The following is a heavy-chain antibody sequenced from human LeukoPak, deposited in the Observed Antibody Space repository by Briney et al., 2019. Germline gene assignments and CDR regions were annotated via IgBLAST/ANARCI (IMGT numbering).Heavy chain of an antibody. CDR1: GFTFSSYV. J-gene: IGHJ4*02. CDR2: ISATVAST. D-gene: IGHD6-13*01. V-gene: IGHV3-23*01. Sequence: GGALRLSCAASGFTFSSYVMSWVGQAPGKGVEWFSAISATVASTYYPDSLKCRFTISRCNSKNTLYLQMNSLRAEDTAVYYCAKRGSSWYGSDYWGQGTLFTVSS. CDR3: AKRGSSWYGSDY.